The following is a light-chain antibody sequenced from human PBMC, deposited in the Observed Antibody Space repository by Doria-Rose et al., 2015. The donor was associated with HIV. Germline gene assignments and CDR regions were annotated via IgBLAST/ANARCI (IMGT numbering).Light chain of an antibody. Sequence: MTQSPDSLAVSLGERATINCKSSQTILYSSNNKNYLAWYQHKPGQPPKLLIYWAPSRASGVPDRFSGGGSGTDFTLTISSLQAEDVALYYCQQYYNTPNTFGQGTKLEMK. CDR1: QTILYSSNNKNY. CDR2: WAP. J-gene: IGKJ2*01. CDR3: QQYYNTPNT. V-gene: IGKV4-1*01.